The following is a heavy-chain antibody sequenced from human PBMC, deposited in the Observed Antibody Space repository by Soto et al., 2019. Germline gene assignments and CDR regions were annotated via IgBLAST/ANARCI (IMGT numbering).Heavy chain of an antibody. Sequence: PSETLSLTCTVSGGSISSYYWSWIRQPPGKGLEWIGYIYYSGSTNYNPSLKSRVTISVDTSKNQFSLKLSSVTAADTAVYYCGRLEGRAKNSYYFDYWGQGALVTVSS. CDR3: GRLEGRAKNSYYFDY. D-gene: IGHD3-3*01. CDR2: IYYSGST. J-gene: IGHJ4*02. V-gene: IGHV4-59*08. CDR1: GGSISSYY.